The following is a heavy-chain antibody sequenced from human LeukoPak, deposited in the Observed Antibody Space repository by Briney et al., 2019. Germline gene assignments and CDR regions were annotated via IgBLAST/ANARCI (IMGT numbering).Heavy chain of an antibody. Sequence: GESLKIPCKASGYSFTSQWIGWVRQMPGKGLEWMGIIYPGDSETRYSPSFQGQVTISADKSISTAYLQWSSLKATDTAMYFCARKHDYGDFPFDYWGQGALVTVSS. D-gene: IGHD4-17*01. J-gene: IGHJ4*02. CDR1: GYSFTSQW. CDR2: IYPGDSET. CDR3: ARKHDYGDFPFDY. V-gene: IGHV5-51*01.